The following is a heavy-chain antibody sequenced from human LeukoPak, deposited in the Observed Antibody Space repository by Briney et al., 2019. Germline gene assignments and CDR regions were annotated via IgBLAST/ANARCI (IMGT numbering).Heavy chain of an antibody. CDR1: GGSISSGASD. CDR2: IKHSGST. D-gene: IGHD3-22*01. CDR3: ARAARQGFTMIVVPFFYFDL. V-gene: IGHV4-31*03. Sequence: PSQTLSLTCTVSGGSISSGASDWGWIRQHPKRGLEGVGYIKHSGSTYYNPSLGSRVTMSVDTSKNQFSLKLSSVTAADSAVYYCARAARQGFTMIVVPFFYFDLWGRGPLVTVSS. J-gene: IGHJ2*01.